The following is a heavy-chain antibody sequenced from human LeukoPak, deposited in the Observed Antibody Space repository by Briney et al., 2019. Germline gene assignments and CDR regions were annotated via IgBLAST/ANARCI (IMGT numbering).Heavy chain of an antibody. V-gene: IGHV3-7*04. Sequence: GWSLRLSCAASGFTLSSYWMSWVRQAPGKGLEWVANIKQDGSEINYVDSVKGRFTISRDNAKNSMLLQMNSLRAEDTAVYYCARADYGGNLFFDYWGQGALVTVSS. D-gene: IGHD4-23*01. CDR2: IKQDGSEI. CDR3: ARADYGGNLFFDY. J-gene: IGHJ4*02. CDR1: GFTLSSYW.